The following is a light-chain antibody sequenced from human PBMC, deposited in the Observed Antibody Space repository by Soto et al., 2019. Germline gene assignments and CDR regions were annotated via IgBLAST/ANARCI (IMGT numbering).Light chain of an antibody. CDR2: DSS. J-gene: IGKJ4*01. CDR1: QSVSYY. Sequence: EIVLTQSPATLSLSPGERATLSCRASQSVSYYLAWYQQKPGQAPRLLIYDSSNRATGIPARFSGSGSGTDFALTISSLEPEEFAVYYCQQYGSSPLTFGGGTKVEIK. V-gene: IGKV3-11*01. CDR3: QQYGSSPLT.